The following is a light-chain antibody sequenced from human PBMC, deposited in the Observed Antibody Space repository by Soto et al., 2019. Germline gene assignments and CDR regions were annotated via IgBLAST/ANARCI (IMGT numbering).Light chain of an antibody. J-gene: IGKJ2*01. Sequence: EIVLTQSPGTLSLSPGERATLSCRASQSVRGSYLGWYQQKPGQAPRLLIYSASSRATGVPDRFSGSGSGTDFTLTISRLEPEDFALYYCHHFDTAGTFGQGTTLEI. CDR2: SAS. CDR3: HHFDTAGT. CDR1: QSVRGSY. V-gene: IGKV3-20*01.